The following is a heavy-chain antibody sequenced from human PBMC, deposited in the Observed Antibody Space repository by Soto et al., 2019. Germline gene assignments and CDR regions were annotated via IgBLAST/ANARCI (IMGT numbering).Heavy chain of an antibody. D-gene: IGHD2-2*01. J-gene: IGHJ6*02. CDR3: ARDTDCISTSCYYGMDV. V-gene: IGHV4-31*11. CDR2: IYYSGST. Sequence: TLSLTCAVSGGSISSCGYYWSWIRQHPGKGLEWIGYIYYSGSTYYNPSLKSRVTISVDTSKNQFSLKLSSVTAADTAVYYCARDTDCISTSCYYGMDVWGQGTTVTVS. CDR1: GGSISSCGYY.